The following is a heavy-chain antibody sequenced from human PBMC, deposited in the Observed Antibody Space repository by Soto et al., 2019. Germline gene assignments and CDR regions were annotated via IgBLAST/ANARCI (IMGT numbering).Heavy chain of an antibody. V-gene: IGHV1-69*12. CDR3: ARAYSKYGMDV. CDR1: GGTFSSYA. J-gene: IGHJ6*02. CDR2: LIPIFGTA. Sequence: QVQLVQSGAEVKKPGSSVKVSCTASGGTFSSYAISWVRQSPGQWLEWMGGLIPIFGTANYAQKFQDRVTIPAADSTRTAYMERSSLRSEGTAVFYCARAYSKYGMDVWGQGTTVTVSS. D-gene: IGHD2-21*01.